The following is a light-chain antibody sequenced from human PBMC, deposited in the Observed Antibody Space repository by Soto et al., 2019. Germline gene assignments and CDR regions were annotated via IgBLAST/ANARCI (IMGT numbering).Light chain of an antibody. V-gene: IGLV2-8*01. J-gene: IGLJ2*01. CDR1: SSDVGGYNY. CDR3: SSYAGSNNLVV. CDR2: EVS. Sequence: QSVLTQPTSASGSPGQSVTISCTGTSSDVGGYNYVSWYQQHPGKAPKLMIYEVSKRPSGVPDRFSGSKSGNTASLTVSGLQAEDEADYNCSSYAGSNNLVVFGGGTKVTVL.